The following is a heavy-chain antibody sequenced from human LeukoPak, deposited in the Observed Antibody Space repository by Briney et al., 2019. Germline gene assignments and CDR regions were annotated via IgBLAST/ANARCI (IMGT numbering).Heavy chain of an antibody. V-gene: IGHV4-30-2*06. D-gene: IGHD2-2*01. CDR2: IYHSGST. J-gene: IGHJ3*02. Sequence: SETLSLTCAVSGGSISSGGYPWSWIRQSPGKGLEWIGYIYHSGSTYYNPSLKSRVTISVDRSKNQFSLKLSSVTAADTAVYYCARGIVVVPAAKVGHAFDIWGQGTMVTVSS. CDR3: ARGIVVVPAAKVGHAFDI. CDR1: GGSISSGGYP.